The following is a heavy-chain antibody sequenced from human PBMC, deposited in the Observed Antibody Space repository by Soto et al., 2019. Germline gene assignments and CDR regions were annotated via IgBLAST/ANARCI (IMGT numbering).Heavy chain of an antibody. CDR3: ARGRIIVAGGFDP. D-gene: IGHD6-19*01. Sequence: QVQLVQSGAEVKKPGASVKVSCKASGYTFTSYDIIWVRQATGQGLEWMGWMNPSTGNTDSAEKFQGRLTMTRNTSISTVYRELSSLSFADTAVYYCARGRIIVAGGFDPWGQGTLVTVSS. J-gene: IGHJ5*02. CDR1: GYTFTSYD. CDR2: MNPSTGNT. V-gene: IGHV1-8*01.